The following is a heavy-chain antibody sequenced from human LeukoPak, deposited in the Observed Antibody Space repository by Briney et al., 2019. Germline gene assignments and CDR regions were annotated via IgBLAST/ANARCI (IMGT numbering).Heavy chain of an antibody. CDR3: TTDGLYSIDN. J-gene: IGHJ4*02. V-gene: IGHV3-15*01. CDR1: GFPVSSNS. D-gene: IGHD2-15*01. CDR2: IKSKSDGGTI. Sequence: GSLRLSCTVSGFPVSSNSMSWVRPAPGKGLEWVGRIKSKSDGGTIDYAAPVKGRFTISRDDSKNTLYLQIHSLKTEDTAVYYCTTDGLYSIDNWGQGTLVTVSS.